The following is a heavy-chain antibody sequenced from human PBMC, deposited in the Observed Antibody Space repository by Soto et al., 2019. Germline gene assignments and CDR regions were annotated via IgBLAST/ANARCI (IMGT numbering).Heavy chain of an antibody. CDR1: GFSFSSSS. CDR3: ARGGVVLSYYYYGMGV. Sequence: CMRISCAASGFSFSSSSMNVVRQDTGKGLEWVSSISSSSSYIYYADSVKGRFTISRDNAKNSLYLQMSSLRSEDTAVYYCARGGVVLSYYYYGMGVWGQGTTVTVSS. J-gene: IGHJ6*02. D-gene: IGHD2-2*01. CDR2: ISSSSSYI. V-gene: IGHV3-21*04.